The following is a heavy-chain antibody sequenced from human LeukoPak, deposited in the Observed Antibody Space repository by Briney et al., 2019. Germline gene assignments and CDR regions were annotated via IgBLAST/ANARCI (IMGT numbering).Heavy chain of an antibody. V-gene: IGHV1-2*02. CDR2: INPNSGGT. J-gene: IGHJ5*02. CDR3: ARDRNLNWFDP. CDR1: GYTFTDYY. Sequence: ASVKVSCKASGYTFTDYYIHWVRQAPGQGLEWMGWINPNSGGTNYAQRFKGRVTMTKDTSISTAYMELSRLRSDDTAVYYCARDRNLNWFDPWGQGTLVTVSS.